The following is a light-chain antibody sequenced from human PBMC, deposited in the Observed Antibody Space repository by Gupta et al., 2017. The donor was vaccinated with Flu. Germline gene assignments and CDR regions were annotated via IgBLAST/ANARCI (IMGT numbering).Light chain of an antibody. CDR1: QIISGL. Sequence: TMALPPGDRATLSCRARQIISGLLAWYQQKPGQAPRLLIFDASHRATDIPARFSGSGSGTDFTLTISSLEPEDFEVYYCHHRDNWPPLSTFGPGTKVDI. CDR2: DAS. V-gene: IGKV3-11*01. CDR3: HHRDNWPPLST. J-gene: IGKJ3*01.